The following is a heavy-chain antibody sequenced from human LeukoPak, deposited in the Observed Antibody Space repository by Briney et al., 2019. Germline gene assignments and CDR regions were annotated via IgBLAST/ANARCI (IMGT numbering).Heavy chain of an antibody. D-gene: IGHD5-18*01. J-gene: IGHJ4*02. CDR1: GFTFSSYA. V-gene: IGHV3-30*14. CDR2: ISYDGSNK. CDR3: ARRGHGYGSPFDY. Sequence: GGSLRLSCAASGFTFSSYAKHWVRQAPGKGLEWVAVISYDGSNKYYADSVKGRFTISRDDSKNTLDLQMSSLRAEDTAVYYCARRGHGYGSPFDYWGQGTLVTVSS.